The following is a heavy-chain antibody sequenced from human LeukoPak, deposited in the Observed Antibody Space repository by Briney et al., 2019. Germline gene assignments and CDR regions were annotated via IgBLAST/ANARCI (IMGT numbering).Heavy chain of an antibody. CDR2: INHSGST. Sequence: SETLSLTCAVYGGSFSGYYWSWIRQPPRKGLEWIGEINHSGSTNYNPSLKSRVTISVDTSKNQFSLRLSSVTAADTAVYYCARGDWGSYRSNWFDPWGQGTLVTVSS. V-gene: IGHV4-34*01. CDR3: ARGDWGSYRSNWFDP. CDR1: GGSFSGYY. J-gene: IGHJ5*02. D-gene: IGHD3-16*02.